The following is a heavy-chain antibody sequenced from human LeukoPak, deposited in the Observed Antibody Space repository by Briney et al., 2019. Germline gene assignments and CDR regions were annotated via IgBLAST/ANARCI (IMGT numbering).Heavy chain of an antibody. Sequence: PSETLSLTCTVSGYSISSGYYWGWVRHPPGKGLEWIGSIDHSGSTYYDPSLKSRVTISVDTSKNQFSLKLSSVTAADTAVYYCASGVVVAATPQNNWFDPWGQGTLVTVSS. CDR1: GYSISSGYY. V-gene: IGHV4-38-2*02. CDR2: IDHSGST. D-gene: IGHD2-15*01. J-gene: IGHJ5*02. CDR3: ASGVVVAATPQNNWFDP.